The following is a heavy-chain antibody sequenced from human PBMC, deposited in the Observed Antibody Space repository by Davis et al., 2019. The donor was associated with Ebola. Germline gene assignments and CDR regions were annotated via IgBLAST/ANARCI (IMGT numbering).Heavy chain of an antibody. CDR2: INPHNGNT. V-gene: IGHV1-18*04. J-gene: IGHJ5*02. CDR3: ARGITMIGPGWFDP. D-gene: IGHD3-22*01. CDR1: GYTFTNYG. Sequence: ASVKVSCKASGYTFTNYGITWVRQAPGQGLEWMGWINPHNGNTNYAQNVQGRVIMTSDTATTTAYMGGGSLRSDDTAVYYCARGITMIGPGWFDPWGQGTLVTVSS.